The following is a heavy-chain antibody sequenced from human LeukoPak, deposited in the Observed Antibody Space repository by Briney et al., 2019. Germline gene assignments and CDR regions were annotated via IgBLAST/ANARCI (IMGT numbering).Heavy chain of an antibody. CDR2: IYYSGST. V-gene: IGHV4-31*03. D-gene: IGHD3-22*01. Sequence: SQTLSLTRTVSGGSISSGGYYWSWIRQHPGKGLEWIGYIYYSGSTYYNPSLKSRVTISVDTSKNQFSLKLSSVTAADTAVYYCARVLTYYYDSSGYRENAFDIWGQGTMVTVSS. CDR3: ARVLTYYYDSSGYRENAFDI. J-gene: IGHJ3*02. CDR1: GGSISSGGYY.